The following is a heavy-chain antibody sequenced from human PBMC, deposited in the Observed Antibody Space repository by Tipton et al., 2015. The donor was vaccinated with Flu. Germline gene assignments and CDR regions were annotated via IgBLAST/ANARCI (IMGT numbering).Heavy chain of an antibody. D-gene: IGHD2-15*01. CDR1: GYSISSGNY. CDR3: ARAVGSSSPSFDY. J-gene: IGHJ4*02. V-gene: IGHV4-38-2*01. Sequence: TLSLTCAVSGYSISSGNYWGWIRQPPGKGLEWIGHIPPYGNTYFDASVKSRVAISVDTSKNQFSLKLNSVTAADPAVFYCARAVGSSSPSFDYWGQGILVTVSS. CDR2: IPPYGNT.